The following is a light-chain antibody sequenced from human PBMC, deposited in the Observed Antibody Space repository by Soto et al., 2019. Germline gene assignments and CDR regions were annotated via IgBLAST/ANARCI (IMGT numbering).Light chain of an antibody. CDR1: QSVIY. CDR2: GAS. CDR3: HQYGIVPWT. J-gene: IGKJ1*01. Sequence: EIVLTQSPGTLSFSPGESSTLSCRASQSVIYLAWYQKKPGQAPRLLFYGASNRATGIPGRLSGSGYGTDLTITISRMQTEDSEVYYCHQYGIVPWTFGQGTKVDIK. V-gene: IGKV3-20*01.